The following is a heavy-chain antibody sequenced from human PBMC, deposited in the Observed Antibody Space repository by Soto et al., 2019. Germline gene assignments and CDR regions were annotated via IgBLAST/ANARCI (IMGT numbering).Heavy chain of an antibody. CDR1: GGTIRSPDW. J-gene: IGHJ5*02. CDR3: ARGRGRYSSGWSWFDP. V-gene: IGHV4-4*02. CDR2: IFRSGST. Sequence: QVQLQESGPGLVEPSGTLSLTCGVSGGTIRSPDWWTWVRQPPGKGLEWIGEIFRSGSTNYTPSLESRVTISVDKSKNQFSLTLTSVTAADTAVYFCARGRGRYSSGWSWFDPWGQGILVTVSS. D-gene: IGHD6-19*01.